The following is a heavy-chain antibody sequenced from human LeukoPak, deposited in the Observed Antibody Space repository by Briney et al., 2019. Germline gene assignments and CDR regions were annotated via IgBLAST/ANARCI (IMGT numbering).Heavy chain of an antibody. V-gene: IGHV3-21*01. Sequence: GGSLRLSCAASGFTFSTYSMNWLRLAPGKGLEWVSSISPDSNYKYYADSVKGRFTISRDNSKNTLYLQMNSLRAEDTAVYYCLIAVAAHWGQGTLVTVSS. CDR3: LIAVAAH. CDR1: GFTFSTYS. CDR2: ISPDSNYK. J-gene: IGHJ4*02. D-gene: IGHD6-19*01.